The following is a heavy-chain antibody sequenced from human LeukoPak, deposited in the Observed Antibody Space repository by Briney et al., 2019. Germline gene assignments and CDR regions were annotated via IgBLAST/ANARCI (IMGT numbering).Heavy chain of an antibody. CDR2: ISSSSSTI. CDR3: ARAALIAAADTSVSRSSYYGMDV. CDR1: GFTFSSYS. D-gene: IGHD6-13*01. Sequence: GGSLRLSCAASGFTFSSYSMNWVRQAPGKGLEWVSYISSSSSTIYYADSVKGRVTISRNNAKKSVYLQMNSLRAEDTAVYYCARAALIAAADTSVSRSSYYGMDVWGQGTTVTVSS. V-gene: IGHV3-48*04. J-gene: IGHJ6*02.